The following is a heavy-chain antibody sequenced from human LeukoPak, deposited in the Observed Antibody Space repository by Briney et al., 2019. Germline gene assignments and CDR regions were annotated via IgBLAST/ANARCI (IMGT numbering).Heavy chain of an antibody. Sequence: SETLSLTCTVSGGSISSYYWSWIRQPPGKGLEWIGYIYYSGSTNYNPSLKSRVTISVDTSKNQFSLKLSSVTAADTAVYYCARGSIYDSSAFDAFDIWGQGTMVTVSS. V-gene: IGHV4-59*01. CDR1: GGSISSYY. J-gene: IGHJ3*02. CDR2: IYYSGST. D-gene: IGHD3-22*01. CDR3: ARGSIYDSSAFDAFDI.